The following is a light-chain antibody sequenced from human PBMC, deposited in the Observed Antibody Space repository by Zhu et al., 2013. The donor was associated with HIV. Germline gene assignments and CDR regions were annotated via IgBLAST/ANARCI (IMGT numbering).Light chain of an antibody. CDR3: GTWDSTLSVAM. CDR1: KLGDKY. J-gene: IGLJ3*02. Sequence: SYELTQPPSVSVSPGQTASITCSGDKLGDKYACWYQQKPGQSPVLVIYQDTRRPSGIPDRFSGSKSGASATLSITGLQTGDEADYYCGTWDSTLSVAMFGGGTKLAVL. CDR2: QDT. V-gene: IGLV3-1*01.